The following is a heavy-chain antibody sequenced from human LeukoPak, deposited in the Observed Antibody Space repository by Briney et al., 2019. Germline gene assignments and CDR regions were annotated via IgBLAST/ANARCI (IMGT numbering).Heavy chain of an antibody. D-gene: IGHD6-25*01. CDR1: GFTFSSYE. Sequence: GGSLRLSCAASGFTFSSYEMNWVRQAPGKGLEWVSYISSSGSTIYYADSVKGRFTISRDNAKNSLYLQMNSLRAEDTAVYYCARDQSSGGYFDYWGQGTRVTVPS. J-gene: IGHJ4*02. CDR3: ARDQSSGGYFDY. CDR2: ISSSGSTI. V-gene: IGHV3-48*03.